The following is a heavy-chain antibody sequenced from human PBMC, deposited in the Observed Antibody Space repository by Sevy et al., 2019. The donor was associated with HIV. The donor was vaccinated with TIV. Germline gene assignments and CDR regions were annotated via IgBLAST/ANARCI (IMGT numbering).Heavy chain of an antibody. CDR3: ARGAGGGNSFDY. CDR1: GFTFGTYA. CDR2: TSYDGSSK. J-gene: IGHJ4*02. Sequence: GGSLRLSCAASGFTFGTYAMFWVRQAPGKGLEWVTLTSYDGSSKYYADSVKGRFTISRDNSKKTLYLQMNSLRAEDTAVYYCARGAGGGNSFDYWGQRTLVTVSS. V-gene: IGHV3-30-3*01. D-gene: IGHD2-15*01.